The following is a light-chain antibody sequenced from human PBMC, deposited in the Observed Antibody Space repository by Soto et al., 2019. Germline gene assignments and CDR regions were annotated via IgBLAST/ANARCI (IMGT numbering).Light chain of an antibody. CDR3: QHYSDSPT. CDR1: EGVGLK. Sequence: EIVMTQSPATLSVSPGERVILSCRASEGVGLKLAWYQLKPGLPPRLLFYDASTRATGLPARFSGSGAGTEFTLSISSLQSEDFATYYCQHYSDSPTFGQGTKVDIK. V-gene: IGKV3-15*01. CDR2: DAS. J-gene: IGKJ1*01.